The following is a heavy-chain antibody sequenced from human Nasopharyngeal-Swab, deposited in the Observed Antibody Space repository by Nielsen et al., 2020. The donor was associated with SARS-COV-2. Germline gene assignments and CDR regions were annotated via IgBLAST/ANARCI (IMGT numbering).Heavy chain of an antibody. D-gene: IGHD4-17*01. CDR3: ARAVGSPVRAFDY. J-gene: IGHJ4*02. V-gene: IGHV4-34*01. Sequence: GSLRLSCAVYGGSFSGYYWNWIRQPPGKGLEWIGEIDYSGSTNHNPSLKSRVTISGDTSKNQFSLKLTSVTAADTAVYYCARAVGSPVRAFDYWGQGTLVTVSS. CDR1: GGSFSGYY. CDR2: IDYSGST.